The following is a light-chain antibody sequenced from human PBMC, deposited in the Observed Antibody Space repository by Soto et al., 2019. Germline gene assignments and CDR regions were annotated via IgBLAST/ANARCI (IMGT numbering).Light chain of an antibody. CDR2: AAS. Sequence: DIQMTQSPSSLSASVGDRVTITCRASQSISSYLNWYPQKPGKAPKLLIYAASSLQSGVPSRFSGSGSGTDFTLTISILQPEDFATYYCQQSYSTPKFGQGTKVEIK. J-gene: IGKJ1*01. CDR1: QSISSY. CDR3: QQSYSTPK. V-gene: IGKV1-39*01.